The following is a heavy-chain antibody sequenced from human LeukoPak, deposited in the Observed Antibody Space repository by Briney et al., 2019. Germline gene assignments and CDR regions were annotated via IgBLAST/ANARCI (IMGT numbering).Heavy chain of an antibody. CDR3: AELGITMIGGV. CDR2: ISSSGSTI. D-gene: IGHD3-10*02. Sequence: GGSLRLSCAASGFTVSSNFMNWVRQAPGKGLEWVSYISSSGSTIYYADSVKGRFTISRDNAKNSLYLQMNSLRAEDTAVYYCAELGITMIGGVWGKGTTVTISS. CDR1: GFTVSSNF. V-gene: IGHV3-48*04. J-gene: IGHJ6*04.